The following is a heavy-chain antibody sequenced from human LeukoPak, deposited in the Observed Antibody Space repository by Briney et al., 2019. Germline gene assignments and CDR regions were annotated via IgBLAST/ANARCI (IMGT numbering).Heavy chain of an antibody. CDR3: ATGPSTTITTGY. Sequence: GASVKVSCKASGYTFTGYYMHWVRQAPGQGLEWMGWINPNSGGTNFAQKFQGRVTMTRDTSISTAYMELSRLTSDDTAVYYCATGPSTTITTGYWGRGTLVTVSS. CDR1: GYTFTGYY. V-gene: IGHV1-2*02. D-gene: IGHD4-11*01. J-gene: IGHJ4*02. CDR2: INPNSGGT.